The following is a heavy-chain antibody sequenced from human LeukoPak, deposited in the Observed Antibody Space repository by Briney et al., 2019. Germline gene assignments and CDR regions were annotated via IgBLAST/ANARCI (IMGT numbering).Heavy chain of an antibody. D-gene: IGHD6-13*01. Sequence: GGSLRLSCAASGFTFDDYAMHWVRQAPGKGLEWVSGISWNSGSIGYADSVKGRFTISRDNAKNSLYLQMNSLRAEDTALYYCAKASPYSSSWYVSYFDYWGQGTLVTVSS. CDR3: AKASPYSSSWYVSYFDY. V-gene: IGHV3-9*01. CDR1: GFTFDDYA. J-gene: IGHJ4*02. CDR2: ISWNSGSI.